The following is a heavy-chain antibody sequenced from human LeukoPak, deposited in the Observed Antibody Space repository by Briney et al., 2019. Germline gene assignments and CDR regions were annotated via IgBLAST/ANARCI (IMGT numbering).Heavy chain of an antibody. D-gene: IGHD6-13*01. V-gene: IGHV1-46*01. J-gene: IGHJ1*01. CDR3: ARALAAAAGRRAGMMGD. CDR2: INPSGGGT. CDR1: GYTFTRYY. Sequence: ASVKVSCKASGYTFTRYYLHWVRQAPGQRLEWMGIINPSGGGTSYAQKFQGRVTMTRDMSTSTVYMELSSLRSDDTAVYYCARALAAAAGRRAGMMGDWGQGTLVTVSS.